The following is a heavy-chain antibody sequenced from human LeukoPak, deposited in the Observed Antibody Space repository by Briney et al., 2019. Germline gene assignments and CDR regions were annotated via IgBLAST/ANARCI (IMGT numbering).Heavy chain of an antibody. CDR1: GFTFSSYA. CDR2: ISGSGGST. J-gene: IGHJ4*02. Sequence: PGGSLRLSRAASGFTFSSYAMIWVRQAPGKGLEWVSSISGSGGSTYYADSVKGRFTISRDNSKSTLYLQMNSLRAEDTAVYYCANRCGDYSDYWGQGTLVTVSS. D-gene: IGHD4-17*01. V-gene: IGHV3-23*01. CDR3: ANRCGDYSDY.